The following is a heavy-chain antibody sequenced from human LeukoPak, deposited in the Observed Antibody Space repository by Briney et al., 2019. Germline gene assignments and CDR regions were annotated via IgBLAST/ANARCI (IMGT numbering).Heavy chain of an antibody. CDR1: GYTLTELS. V-gene: IGHV1-24*01. Sequence: ASVKVSCKVSGYTLTELSMHWVRQAPGKGLEWMGGFDPEDGETIYAQKFQGRVTMTEDTSTDTAYMELSSLRSEDTAVYYCATDLAMITFGGVIYGYWGQGTLVTVSS. D-gene: IGHD3-16*02. J-gene: IGHJ4*02. CDR3: ATDLAMITFGGVIYGY. CDR2: FDPEDGET.